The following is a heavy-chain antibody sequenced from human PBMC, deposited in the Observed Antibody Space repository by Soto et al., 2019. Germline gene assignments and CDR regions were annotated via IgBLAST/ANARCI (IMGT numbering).Heavy chain of an antibody. CDR2: ITEDGSVK. Sequence: EVQLVESGGGVVQPGGSLRLSCAASGFTFSSYWMTWVRQAPGRGLEWVANITEDGSVKGYVNSVKGRFTISRDNARNSHNLQMHSLRAEDRAVYYCARDIPKGACYRDYWGQGTLVTVAS. CDR1: GFTFSSYW. CDR3: ARDIPKGACYRDY. D-gene: IGHD2-15*01. V-gene: IGHV3-7*01. J-gene: IGHJ4*02.